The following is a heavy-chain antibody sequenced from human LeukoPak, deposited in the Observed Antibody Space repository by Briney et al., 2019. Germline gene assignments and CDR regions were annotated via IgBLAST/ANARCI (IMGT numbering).Heavy chain of an antibody. J-gene: IGHJ5*02. CDR3: ARDPRQAAAGHNWFDP. V-gene: IGHV1-69*04. CDR1: GGTFSSYA. CDR2: IIPIFGIA. Sequence: SVKVSCTASGGTFSSYAISWVRQAPGRGLEWMGRIIPIFGIANYAQKFQGRVTITADKSTSTAYMELSSARSEDTAVYYCARDPRQAAAGHNWFDPWGQGTLVTVSS. D-gene: IGHD6-13*01.